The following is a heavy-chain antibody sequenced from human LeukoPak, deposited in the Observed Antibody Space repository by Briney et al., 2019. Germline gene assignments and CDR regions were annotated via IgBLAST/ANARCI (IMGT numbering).Heavy chain of an antibody. CDR1: GFTVSSNY. Sequence: GGSLRLSCAASGFTVSSNYMSWVRQAPGKGLEWVSVIYSGGSTYYADSVKGRFTISRDNSKNTLYLQMNSLRAEDTAVYYCARDGGYCSGGSCYGDAFDIWGRGTMVTVSS. J-gene: IGHJ3*02. D-gene: IGHD2-15*01. V-gene: IGHV3-66*01. CDR3: ARDGGYCSGGSCYGDAFDI. CDR2: IYSGGST.